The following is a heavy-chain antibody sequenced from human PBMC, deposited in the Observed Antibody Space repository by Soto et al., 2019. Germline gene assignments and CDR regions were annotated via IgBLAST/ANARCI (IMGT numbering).Heavy chain of an antibody. J-gene: IGHJ3*02. V-gene: IGHV5-51*01. CDR3: VSDLRRGGTSITMVRGAIWPDAFDI. CDR1: GYSFTSYW. CDR2: IYPGDSDT. D-gene: IGHD3-10*01. Sequence: GGSLRLSCKGSGYSFTSYWIGWVRQMPGKGLEWMGIIYPGDSDTRYSPSFQGQVTISADKSISTAYLQWSSLKASDTAMYYCVSDLRRGGTSITMVRGAIWPDAFDIWGQGTMVTVSS.